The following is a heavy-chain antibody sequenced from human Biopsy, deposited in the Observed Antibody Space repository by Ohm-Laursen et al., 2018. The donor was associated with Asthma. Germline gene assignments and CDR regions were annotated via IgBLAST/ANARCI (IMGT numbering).Heavy chain of an antibody. CDR3: ASDFPKDYVRYNFQF. Sequence: ASVTPSCHLSGYTLTDLSFHWVRQAPGQGLECLGCLDHGEGGTVNARRFQGRVTMTEDTSTDTAYLELSSLSSDDTAVYYCASDFPKDYVRYNFQFWGQGTLVTVSS. CDR1: GYTLTDLS. V-gene: IGHV1-24*01. D-gene: IGHD4-17*01. J-gene: IGHJ4*02. CDR2: LDHGEGGT.